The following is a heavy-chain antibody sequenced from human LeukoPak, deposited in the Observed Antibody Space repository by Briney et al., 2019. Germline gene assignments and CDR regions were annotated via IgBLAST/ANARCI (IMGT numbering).Heavy chain of an antibody. Sequence: VASVKVSCKASGGTFSSYAISWARQAPGQGLEWMGGIIPIFGTANYAQKFQGRVTITTDESTSTAYMELSSLRSEDTAVYYCARSSGYFFDYMDVWGKGTTVTVSS. CDR2: IIPIFGTA. CDR3: ARSSGYFFDYMDV. D-gene: IGHD3-22*01. CDR1: GGTFSSYA. V-gene: IGHV1-69*05. J-gene: IGHJ6*03.